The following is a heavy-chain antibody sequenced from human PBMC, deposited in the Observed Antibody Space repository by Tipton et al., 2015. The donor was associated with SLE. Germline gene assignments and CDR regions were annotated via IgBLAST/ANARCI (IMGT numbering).Heavy chain of an antibody. CDR3: VKDMDFFGSKSTLEY. J-gene: IGHJ4*02. Sequence: SLRLSCAVSGFTFDDSVHDSAMHWVRQVPGKGLEWVSGISWNGDSTHYADSVKGRFIISRNNARKSLFLQMNSLRPEDTALYYCVKDMDFFGSKSTLEYWGQGTLATVSS. V-gene: IGHV3-9*01. CDR2: ISWNGDST. CDR1: GFTFDDSVHDSA. D-gene: IGHD1-1*01.